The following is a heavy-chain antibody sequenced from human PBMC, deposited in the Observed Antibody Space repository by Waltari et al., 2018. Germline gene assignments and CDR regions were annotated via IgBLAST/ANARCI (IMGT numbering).Heavy chain of an antibody. CDR3: ARDRASYDFWSGYGMDV. Sequence: QVQLVQSGAEVKKPGSSVKVSCKASGGTFSSYAISWVRQAPGQGLEWMGGIIPIFGTANYAQKFQGRVTITADESTSTAYRELSSLRSEDTAVYYCARDRASYDFWSGYGMDVWGQGTTVTVSS. D-gene: IGHD3-3*01. V-gene: IGHV1-69*01. CDR1: GGTFSSYA. CDR2: IIPIFGTA. J-gene: IGHJ6*02.